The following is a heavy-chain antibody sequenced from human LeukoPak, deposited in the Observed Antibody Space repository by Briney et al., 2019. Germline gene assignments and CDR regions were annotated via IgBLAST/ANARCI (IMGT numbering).Heavy chain of an antibody. J-gene: IGHJ4*02. CDR1: GFTSSSYA. Sequence: GGSLRLSCAASGFTSSSYAMNWVRQAPGKGLEWVSAIGGSGDNTYYADSVKGRFTISRDNSKNTLYLQMNSLRAEDTAVYYCAKEMTTMVRGITGYWGQGTLVTVSS. CDR2: IGGSGDNT. CDR3: AKEMTTMVRGITGY. V-gene: IGHV3-23*01. D-gene: IGHD3-10*01.